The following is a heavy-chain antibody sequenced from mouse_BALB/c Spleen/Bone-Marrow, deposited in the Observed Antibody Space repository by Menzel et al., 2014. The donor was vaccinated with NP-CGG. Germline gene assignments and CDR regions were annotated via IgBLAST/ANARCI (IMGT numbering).Heavy chain of an antibody. CDR2: INSNGGST. CDR3: ARDYDYDY. V-gene: IGHV5-6-3*01. Sequence: VQLQQPGGGLVQPGGSLKLSCAASGFTFSSYGMSWVRQTPDKRLELVATINSNGGSTYYPDSVKGRFTISRDNAKSTLYLQMSSLKSEDTAMYYCARDYDYDYWGQGTTLTVSS. J-gene: IGHJ2*01. CDR1: GFTFSSYG. D-gene: IGHD2-4*01.